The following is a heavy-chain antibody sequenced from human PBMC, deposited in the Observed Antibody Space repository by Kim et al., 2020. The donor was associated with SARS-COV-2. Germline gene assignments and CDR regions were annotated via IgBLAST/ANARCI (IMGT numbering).Heavy chain of an antibody. CDR2: ISASASSK. CDR3: AKDSSVYEGNFDFWSGYPIDA. Sequence: GGSLRLSCEASGFTFSSYAMSWVRQTPGKGLEWVSSISASASSKYHADSVRGRFTISRDNSKNTLYFQKNSLRAEDTALYYCAKDSSVYEGNFDFWSGYPIDAWGQGILVTVSA. V-gene: IGHV3-23*01. CDR1: GFTFSSYA. D-gene: IGHD3-3*01. J-gene: IGHJ5*01.